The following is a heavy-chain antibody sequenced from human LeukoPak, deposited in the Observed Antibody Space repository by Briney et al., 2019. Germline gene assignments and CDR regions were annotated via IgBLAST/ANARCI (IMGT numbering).Heavy chain of an antibody. V-gene: IGHV3-15*01. CDR3: TTIAVAGTAPVYYYYYMDV. D-gene: IGHD6-19*01. CDR1: GFTFSNAW. CDR2: IKSKTDGGTT. J-gene: IGHJ6*03. Sequence: PGGSLRLSCAASGFTFSNAWMSWVRQAPGKGLEWVGRIKSKTDGGTTDYAAPVKGRFTISRDDSKNTLYLQMNSLKTEDTAVYYCTTIAVAGTAPVYYYYYMDVWGKGTTATVSS.